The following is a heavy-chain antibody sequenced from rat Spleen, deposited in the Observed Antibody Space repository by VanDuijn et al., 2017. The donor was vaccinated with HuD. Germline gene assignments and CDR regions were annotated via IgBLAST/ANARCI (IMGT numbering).Heavy chain of an antibody. CDR2: ISTSGGST. J-gene: IGHJ2*01. D-gene: IGHD1-2*01. CDR3: ARPDYSRFDY. Sequence: EVQLVESGGGLVQPGRSLKLSCAASGFTFSNYDMAWVRQAPTKGLEWVASISTSGGSTYYRDSVKGRFTVSRDNAKSSLYLQMDSLRSEDTATYYCARPDYSRFDYWGQGVMVTVSS. V-gene: IGHV5-25*01. CDR1: GFTFSNYD.